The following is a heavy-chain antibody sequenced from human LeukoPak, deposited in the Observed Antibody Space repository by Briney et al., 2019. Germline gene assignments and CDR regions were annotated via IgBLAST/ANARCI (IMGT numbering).Heavy chain of an antibody. V-gene: IGHV3-74*01. CDR3: AKGSAQYYFDS. CDR2: INSDGSST. D-gene: IGHD3-10*01. Sequence: GGSLRLSCAASGFTFSTYWMHWVRQAPGKGLVWVSRINSDGSSTNYADSVKARFTISRDNAKNTLYLQMNSLRAEDTAFYYCAKGSAQYYFDSWGQGTLVTVSS. J-gene: IGHJ4*02. CDR1: GFTFSTYW.